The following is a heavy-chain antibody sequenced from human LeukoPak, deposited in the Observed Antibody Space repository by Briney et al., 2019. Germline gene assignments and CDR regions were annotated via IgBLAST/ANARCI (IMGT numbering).Heavy chain of an antibody. V-gene: IGHV3-53*01. CDR1: GFTVSRNY. CDR3: AGVYYGSGSLHYYYYYMDV. CDR2: TYSGGRT. J-gene: IGHJ6*03. D-gene: IGHD3-10*01. Sequence: PGGSLRLSCAASGFTVSRNYMSWVRQAPGKGLEWVSVTYSGGRTHYADSVKGRFTISRDNSKNTLFLQMNSLRAEDTAVYYCAGVYYGSGSLHYYYYYMDVWGKGTTVTISS.